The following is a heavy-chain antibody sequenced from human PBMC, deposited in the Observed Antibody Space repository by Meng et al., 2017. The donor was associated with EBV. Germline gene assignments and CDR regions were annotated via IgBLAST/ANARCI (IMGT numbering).Heavy chain of an antibody. D-gene: IGHD3-9*01. CDR3: ARVSPKRYFDYLAPPDY. CDR2: LHHSGST. V-gene: IGHV4-34*01. CDR1: GGSVNGYF. Sequence: QVQLQHWGAGLLKPSKTLSPPLGVYGGSVNGYFWSWIRQPPGKGLEWIGELHHSGSTNYNPSLKSRLRISVDTSKNQFSLNLTSVTAADTAVYYCARVSPKRYFDYLAPPDYWGQGTRVTVSS. J-gene: IGHJ4*02.